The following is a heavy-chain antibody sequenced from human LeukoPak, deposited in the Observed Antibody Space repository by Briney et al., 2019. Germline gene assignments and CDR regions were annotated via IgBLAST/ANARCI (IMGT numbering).Heavy chain of an antibody. D-gene: IGHD6-13*01. CDR2: ISGSGGST. J-gene: IGHJ4*02. Sequence: GGSLRLSCAASGFTFSRYGMHWVRQAPGKGLEWVSAISGSGGSTYYADSVKGRFTISRDNSKNTLYLQMNSLRAEDTAVYYCAKALAAAGLYSFDYWGQGTLVTVSS. CDR3: AKALAAAGLYSFDY. CDR1: GFTFSRYG. V-gene: IGHV3-23*01.